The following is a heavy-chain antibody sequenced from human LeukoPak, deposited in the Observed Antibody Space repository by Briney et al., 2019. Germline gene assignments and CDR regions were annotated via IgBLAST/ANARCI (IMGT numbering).Heavy chain of an antibody. V-gene: IGHV4-31*03. CDR1: GGSISSGGYY. J-gene: IGHJ6*02. D-gene: IGHD1-26*01. CDR2: IYYSGST. CDR3: ARGEIVGATPGYYGIDV. Sequence: SETLSLTCTVSGGSISSGGYYWSWIRQHPGKGLEWIGYIYYSGSTYYNPSLKSRVTISVDTSKNQFSLKLSSVTAADTAVYYCARGEIVGATPGYYGIDVWGQGTTVTVSS.